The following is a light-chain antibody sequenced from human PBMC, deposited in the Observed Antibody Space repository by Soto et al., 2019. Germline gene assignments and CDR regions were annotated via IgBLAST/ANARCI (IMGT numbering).Light chain of an antibody. Sequence: EIVLTQSPAPLSLSPVERATLSCSASQGVSRSLAWYQQKPGKAPRLLIYGASNRATGIPARFSGSESGTDFTLTISSLEPEDFAVYYCQQRSNWPLTFGGGTKVEIK. CDR1: QGVSRS. CDR2: GAS. V-gene: IGKV3-11*01. CDR3: QQRSNWPLT. J-gene: IGKJ4*01.